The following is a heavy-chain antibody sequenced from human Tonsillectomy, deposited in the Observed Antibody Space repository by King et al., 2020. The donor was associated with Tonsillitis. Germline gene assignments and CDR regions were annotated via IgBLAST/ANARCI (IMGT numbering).Heavy chain of an antibody. CDR2: ISGGGDDT. CDR1: GFTFSSYA. D-gene: IGHD6-13*01. Sequence: VQLVESGGGLVQPGGSLRLSCTASGFTFSSYAMSWVRQAPGKGLEWVSSISGGGDDTHYADSVKGRFIISRDNSKNTLYLHMSSLSAGDTAVYYCAKDPWEQQVPYCWFDPWGQGTLVTVSS. J-gene: IGHJ5*02. CDR3: AKDPWEQQVPYCWFDP. V-gene: IGHV3-23*04.